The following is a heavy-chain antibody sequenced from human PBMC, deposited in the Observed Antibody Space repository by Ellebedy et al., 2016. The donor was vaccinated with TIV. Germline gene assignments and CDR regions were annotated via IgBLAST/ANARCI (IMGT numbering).Heavy chain of an antibody. D-gene: IGHD2-15*01. Sequence: PGGSLRLSCAASGFTFSSYAMSWVRQSPGKGLDWVSGISGSGVTVYAESVKGRFIISRDNSQNTLYLQMNSLRAEDTAVYYCAKDLQGWYGYWGQGTLVTVSS. V-gene: IGHV3-23*01. CDR1: GFTFSSYA. J-gene: IGHJ4*02. CDR2: ISGSGVT. CDR3: AKDLQGWYGY.